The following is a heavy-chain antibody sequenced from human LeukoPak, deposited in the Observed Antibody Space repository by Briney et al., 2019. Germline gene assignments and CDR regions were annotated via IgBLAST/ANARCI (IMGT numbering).Heavy chain of an antibody. Sequence: PETLSLTCAVYGGSFSGYYWSWIRQPPGKGLEWIGEINQSGSTNYNPSLKSRVTISVDTSKNQFSLKLTSVTAADTAVYYCARDQYDSTGYPHDAFDIWGQGTMVTVSS. D-gene: IGHD3-22*01. J-gene: IGHJ3*02. V-gene: IGHV4-34*01. CDR2: INQSGST. CDR3: ARDQYDSTGYPHDAFDI. CDR1: GGSFSGYY.